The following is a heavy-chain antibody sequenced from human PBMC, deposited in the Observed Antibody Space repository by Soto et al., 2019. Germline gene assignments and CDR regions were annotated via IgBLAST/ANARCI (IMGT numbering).Heavy chain of an antibody. J-gene: IGHJ4*02. Sequence: QVQLQESGPGLVKPSQTLSLTCTVSGGSISSGGYYWSWIRQHPGKGLEWIGYIYYSGSTYYNPSLKSRVTISVDTSKNQFALKLSSVTAADTAVYYCARGRMITFGGVTPFDYWGQGTLVTVSS. CDR3: ARGRMITFGGVTPFDY. CDR1: GGSISSGGYY. V-gene: IGHV4-31*03. D-gene: IGHD3-16*01. CDR2: IYYSGST.